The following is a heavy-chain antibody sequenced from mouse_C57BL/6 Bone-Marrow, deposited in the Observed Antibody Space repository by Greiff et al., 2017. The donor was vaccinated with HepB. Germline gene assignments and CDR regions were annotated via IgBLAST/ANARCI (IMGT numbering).Heavy chain of an antibody. D-gene: IGHD1-1*01. J-gene: IGHJ2*01. CDR3: TLTTVVATPFDY. CDR2: IDPENGDT. V-gene: IGHV14-4*01. CDR1: GFNIKDDY. Sequence: EVQVQQSGAELVRPGASVKLSCTASGFNIKDDYMHWVKQRPEQGLEWIGWIDPENGDTEYASKFQGKATITADTSSNTAYLQLSSLTSEDTAVYYCTLTTVVATPFDYWGQGTTLTVSS.